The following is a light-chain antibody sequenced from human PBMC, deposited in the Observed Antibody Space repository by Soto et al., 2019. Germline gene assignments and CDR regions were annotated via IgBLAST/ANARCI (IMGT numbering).Light chain of an antibody. CDR3: QQSYITPPIT. CDR2: DVS. CDR1: QNISSY. V-gene: IGKV3-11*01. Sequence: IVLTQSPATLSLSPGNRATLSCRASQNISSYLIWYQQKPGQAPRLLIYDVSNRATGIPARFSGSGSGTDFTLTIDGLQPEDFAVYYCQQSYITPPITFGQGTRLEIK. J-gene: IGKJ5*01.